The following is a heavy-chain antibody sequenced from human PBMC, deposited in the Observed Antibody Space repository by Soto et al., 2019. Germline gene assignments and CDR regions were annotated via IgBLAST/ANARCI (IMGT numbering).Heavy chain of an antibody. J-gene: IGHJ4*02. CDR1: GGSFSGYY. D-gene: IGHD3-22*01. CDR3: ARLVHYFYCDSSGSPAFGY. Sequence: SETLSLTCAVYGGSFSGYYWSWIRQPPGKGLEWVGEINHSGSTNYNPSLKSRVTISVDTSKNQFSLKLSSVTAADTAVYHWARLVHYFYCDSSGSPAFGYWGQGTVVTVSS. CDR2: INHSGST. V-gene: IGHV4-34*01.